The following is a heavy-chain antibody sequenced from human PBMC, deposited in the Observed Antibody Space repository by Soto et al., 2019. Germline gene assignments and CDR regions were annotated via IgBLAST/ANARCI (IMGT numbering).Heavy chain of an antibody. V-gene: IGHV4-39*01. CDR1: GGSISSSSYY. J-gene: IGHJ6*02. Sequence: SETLSLTCTVSGGSISSSSYYWGWIRQPPGKGLEWIGSIYYSGSPYYNPSLKSRVTISVDTSKNQFSLKLSSVTAADTAVYYCARPGGNCSGGSCYIYYYGMDVWGQGTTVTVSS. D-gene: IGHD2-15*01. CDR2: IYYSGSP. CDR3: ARPGGNCSGGSCYIYYYGMDV.